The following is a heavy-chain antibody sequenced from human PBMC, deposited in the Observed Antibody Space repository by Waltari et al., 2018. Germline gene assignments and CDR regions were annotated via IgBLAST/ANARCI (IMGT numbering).Heavy chain of an antibody. CDR3: ATPTSSKGIAVALR. V-gene: IGHV3-74*01. Sequence: EVQLVESGGGLVQPGGSLRLSCAASGFTFSNFWMYWVRQAPGKGLVWVSRINGDGSTTNYADSVKGRFTISRDNAKNTVYLQMSSLRAEDTAVYYCATPTSSKGIAVALRWGQGTLVPVSS. J-gene: IGHJ4*02. CDR1: GFTFSNFW. D-gene: IGHD6-19*01. CDR2: INGDGSTT.